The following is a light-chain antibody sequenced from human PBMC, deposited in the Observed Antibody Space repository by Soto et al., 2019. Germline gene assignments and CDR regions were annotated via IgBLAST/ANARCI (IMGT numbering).Light chain of an antibody. CDR1: SSNIGAGYD. CDR2: GNS. J-gene: IGLJ2*01. Sequence: QSVXTQPXSXSXAPGXXXTXXXXGXSSNIGAGYDVHWYQQLPGTAPKLLIYGNSNRPSGVPDRFSGSKSGTSASLAITGLQAEDEADYYCQSYDSSLSRVFGGGTKLTVL. V-gene: IGLV1-40*01. CDR3: QSYDSSLSRV.